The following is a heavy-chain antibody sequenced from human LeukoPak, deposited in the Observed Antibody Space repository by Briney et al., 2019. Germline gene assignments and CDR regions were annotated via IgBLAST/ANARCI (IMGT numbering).Heavy chain of an antibody. V-gene: IGHV4-34*01. CDR2: INHSGST. CDR1: GFTFTSYG. J-gene: IGHJ5*02. CDR3: ARGRDSSLNWFDP. D-gene: IGHD6-13*01. Sequence: GSLRLSCTASGFTFTSYGMNWVRQPPGKGLEWIGEINHSGSTNYNPSLKSRVTISVDTSKNQFSLKLSSVTAADTAVYYCARGRDSSLNWFDPWGQGTLVTVSS.